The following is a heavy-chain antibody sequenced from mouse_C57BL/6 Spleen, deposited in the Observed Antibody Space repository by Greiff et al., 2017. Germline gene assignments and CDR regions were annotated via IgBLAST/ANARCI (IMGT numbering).Heavy chain of an antibody. CDR2: IDPSDSYT. V-gene: IGHV1-69*01. J-gene: IGHJ4*01. CDR3: ARLGPYAMDY. Sequence: VQLQQSGAELVMPGASVKLSCTASGFTFTSYWMHWVKQRPGQGLEWLGEIDPSDSYTNYTQKFKGKSTVTVDKSSSTAYMPLSSLTYEDAAVYYCARLGPYAMDYWGQGTSVTVSS. CDR1: GFTFTSYW.